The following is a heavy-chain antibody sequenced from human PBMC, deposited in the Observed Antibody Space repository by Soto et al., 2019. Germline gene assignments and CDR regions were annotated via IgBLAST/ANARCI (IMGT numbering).Heavy chain of an antibody. CDR2: IYYSGST. V-gene: IGHV4-30-4*01. J-gene: IGHJ5*02. D-gene: IGHD3-10*01. Sequence: KSSETLSLTCTVSGGPISSGDYYWSWIRQPPGKGLEWIGYIYYSGSTYYNPSLKSRVTISVDTSKNQFSLKLSSVTAADTAVYYCASGYYYGSGSYRWFDPWGQGTLVTVSS. CDR1: GGPISSGDYY. CDR3: ASGYYYGSGSYRWFDP.